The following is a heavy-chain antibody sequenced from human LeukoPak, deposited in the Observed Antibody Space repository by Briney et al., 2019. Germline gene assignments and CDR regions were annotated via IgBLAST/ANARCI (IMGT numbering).Heavy chain of an antibody. CDR3: ATTQTLEPHSWYEDYYYYGMDV. V-gene: IGHV4-59*01. J-gene: IGHJ6*02. CDR2: IYYSGST. D-gene: IGHD6-13*01. Sequence: PSETLSLTCTVSGGSLSSYYWSWIRQPPGKGLEWIGYIYYSGSTNYNPSLKSRVTISVDTSKNQFSLRLSSVTAAGTAVYYCATTQTLEPHSWYEDYYYYGMDVWGQGTTVTVSS. CDR1: GGSLSSYY.